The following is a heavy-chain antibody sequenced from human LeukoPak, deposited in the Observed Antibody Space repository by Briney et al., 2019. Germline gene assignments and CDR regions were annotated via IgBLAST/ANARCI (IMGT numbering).Heavy chain of an antibody. D-gene: IGHD2-2*01. CDR2: ISSSGTYI. J-gene: IGHJ6*02. Sequence: GGSLRLSCGASGFTFNHYTMNWVRQAPGKGLEWVASISSSGTYIYYADSVKGRFTISRDNAENSLFLQMSSLRAGDTGVYYCARDLGYCDSTNCGHNYYGMDVWGQGTTVTVSS. V-gene: IGHV3-21*01. CDR1: GFTFNHYT. CDR3: ARDLGYCDSTNCGHNYYGMDV.